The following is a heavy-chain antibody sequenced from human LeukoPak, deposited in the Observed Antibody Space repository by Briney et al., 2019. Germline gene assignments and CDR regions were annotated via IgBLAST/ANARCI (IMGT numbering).Heavy chain of an antibody. Sequence: GAVKVSCKAYGYAFMSHGISWVRQAPGQGLEWMGWISGSSSNTNYAQRLQGRVTMTTDTSTTTAYMELRSLRSDDTAVYYCARATGTWGHDGFDIWGQGTMVT. D-gene: IGHD3-16*01. CDR3: ARATGTWGHDGFDI. CDR2: ISGSSSNT. V-gene: IGHV1-18*01. CDR1: GYAFMSHG. J-gene: IGHJ3*02.